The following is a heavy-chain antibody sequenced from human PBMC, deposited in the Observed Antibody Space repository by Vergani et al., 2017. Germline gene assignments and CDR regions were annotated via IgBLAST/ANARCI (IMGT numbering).Heavy chain of an antibody. CDR3: ARGRQWRLTEYLYGMDV. CDR2: INPNSGNP. J-gene: IGHJ6*02. V-gene: IGHV7-4-1*02. CDR1: GYTFTNYP. Sequence: QVQLLQSGSELKKPGASVRISCEASGYTFTNYPLIWVRQAPGQGLEFMGWINPNSGNPTYAPGFTGRFVFSLDTSVSTAYLQISGLKAEDSAVYYCARGRQWRLTEYLYGMDVWVQGTTVTGSS. D-gene: IGHD6-19*01.